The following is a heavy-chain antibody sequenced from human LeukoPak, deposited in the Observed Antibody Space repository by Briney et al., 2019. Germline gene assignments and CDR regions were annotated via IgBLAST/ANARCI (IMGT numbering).Heavy chain of an antibody. CDR2: ISYDGSNK. V-gene: IGHV3-30-3*01. J-gene: IGHJ4*02. Sequence: GGSLRLSCAASGFTFSSYAMHWVRQAPGKGLEWVAVISYDGSNKYYADSVKGRFTISRDNSKNTLYLQMNSLRAEDTAVYYCARDRTAMVAYFAYCGQGTLVTVSS. CDR1: GFTFSSYA. CDR3: ARDRTAMVAYFAY. D-gene: IGHD5-18*01.